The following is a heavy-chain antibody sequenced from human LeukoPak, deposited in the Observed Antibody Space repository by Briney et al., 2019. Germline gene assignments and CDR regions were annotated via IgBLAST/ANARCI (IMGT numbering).Heavy chain of an antibody. D-gene: IGHD3-10*01. Sequence: GGSLRLSCAASGFTFSSYGMHWVRQAPGKGLEWVAVIWYDGSNKYYADSVKGRFTISRDNSKNTLYLQMNSLRAEDTAVYYCAKEGYGSGSYYNSEYFQHWGQGTLVTVSS. CDR1: GFTFSSYG. CDR2: IWYDGSNK. V-gene: IGHV3-33*06. CDR3: AKEGYGSGSYYNSEYFQH. J-gene: IGHJ1*01.